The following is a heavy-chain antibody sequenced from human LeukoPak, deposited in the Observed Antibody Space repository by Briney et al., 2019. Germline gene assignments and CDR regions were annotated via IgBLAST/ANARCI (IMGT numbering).Heavy chain of an antibody. J-gene: IGHJ1*01. CDR2: IIPIFGTA. V-gene: IGHV1-69*05. D-gene: IGHD4-17*01. Sequence: SVKVSCKASGGTFSSYAISWVRQAPGQGLEWMGGIIPIFGTANYAQKFQGRVTITTDESTSTAYMELSSLRSEDTAVYYCARDWAPRGDYVYYFQHWGQGTLVTVSS. CDR1: GGTFSSYA. CDR3: ARDWAPRGDYVYYFQH.